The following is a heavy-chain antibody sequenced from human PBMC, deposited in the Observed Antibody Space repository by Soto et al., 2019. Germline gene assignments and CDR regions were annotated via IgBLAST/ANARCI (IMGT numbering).Heavy chain of an antibody. CDR1: GFTFSTYS. CDR2: ISSSGTYI. Sequence: EVQLVESGGGLVKPGGSLRLSCAASGFTFSTYSMNWVRQAPGKGLDWVSSISSSGTYIYYAASVKGRFTVSRDNAKNSLYRQMNSLRAEDTAVYYCARMGVPLTGASSGWSVDYWGQGTLVTVSS. D-gene: IGHD6-19*01. CDR3: ARMGVPLTGASSGWSVDY. V-gene: IGHV3-21*02. J-gene: IGHJ4*02.